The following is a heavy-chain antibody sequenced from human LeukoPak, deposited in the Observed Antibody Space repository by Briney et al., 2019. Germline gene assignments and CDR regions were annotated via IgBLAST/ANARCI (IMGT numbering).Heavy chain of an antibody. J-gene: IGHJ6*03. CDR1: GYSFTNYW. CDR2: IYPGDSDT. CDR3: ARGGVFYYYYMDV. V-gene: IGHV5-51*01. Sequence: GESLKISCKGSGYSFTNYWIGWVRQMPGKGLEWMGIIYPGDSDTRYSPSFQGQVTISADKSINTAYLQWSSLRASDTAMYYCARGGVFYYYYMDVWGKGTTVTISS. D-gene: IGHD3-16*01.